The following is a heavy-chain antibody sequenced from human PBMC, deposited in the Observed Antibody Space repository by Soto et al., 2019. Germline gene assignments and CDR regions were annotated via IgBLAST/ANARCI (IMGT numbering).Heavy chain of an antibody. Sequence: QVQLVQSGAEEKKPGASVKVSCKASGYTFTSYAMHWVRQAPGQRLEWMGWINAGNGNTRYSQKFQGRVTITRDTSASTAYMELSSLRSEDTAVYYCARDPSYYGMDVWGQGTTVTVSS. CDR1: GYTFTSYA. CDR3: ARDPSYYGMDV. J-gene: IGHJ6*02. V-gene: IGHV1-3*05. CDR2: INAGNGNT.